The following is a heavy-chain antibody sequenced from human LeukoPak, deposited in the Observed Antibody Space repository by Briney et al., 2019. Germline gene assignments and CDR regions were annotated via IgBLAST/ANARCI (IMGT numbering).Heavy chain of an antibody. J-gene: IGHJ4*02. Sequence: GGSLRLSCAASGFTFSSYGMHWVRQAPGKGLEWVAVISYDGSNKYYADSVKGRFTISRDNSKNTLYLQMNSLRVEDTAVYYCTRETGAYYDSSGITDWGQGTLVTVSS. CDR3: TRETGAYYDSSGITD. V-gene: IGHV3-30*03. D-gene: IGHD3-22*01. CDR1: GFTFSSYG. CDR2: ISYDGSNK.